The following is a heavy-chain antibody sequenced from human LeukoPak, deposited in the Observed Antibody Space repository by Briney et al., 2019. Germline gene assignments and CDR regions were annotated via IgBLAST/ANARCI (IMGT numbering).Heavy chain of an antibody. CDR2: IYYSGST. Sequence: PSGTLSLTCTVSGGSISNYYWSWIRQPPGKGLEWIGYIYYSGSTNYNPSLKSRVTISVDTSKNQFSLKLSSVTAADTAVYYCARHIAARPRQNYYYYYYMDVWGKGTTVTVSS. CDR3: ARHIAARPRQNYYYYYYMDV. J-gene: IGHJ6*03. CDR1: GGSISNYY. V-gene: IGHV4-59*01. D-gene: IGHD6-6*01.